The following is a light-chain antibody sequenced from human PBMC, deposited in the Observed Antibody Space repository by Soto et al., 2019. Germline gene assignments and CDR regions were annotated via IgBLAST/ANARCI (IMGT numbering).Light chain of an antibody. Sequence: EIVMTQSPSTLSVSQGEGATLSCKASQNVYNNLAWYQQRPGQPPRLLIYDASTRATGISARFSGSGYGTEFTLTISSLQSEDFAVYFCQQCRTWPLTFGGGTKVDIK. J-gene: IGKJ4*01. CDR2: DAS. V-gene: IGKV3-15*01. CDR1: QNVYNN. CDR3: QQCRTWPLT.